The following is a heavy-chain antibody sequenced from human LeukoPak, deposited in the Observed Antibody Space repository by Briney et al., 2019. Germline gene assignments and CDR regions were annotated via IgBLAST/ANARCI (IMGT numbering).Heavy chain of an antibody. Sequence: GGSLRLSCTVSGFTVSGNYMSWVRQAPGKGLEWVGRIASKTDGGTTDYAAPVKGRFTISRDDSKNTLFLQMNSLKTEDTAVYYCTTGIRGDCGQGTLVTVSS. V-gene: IGHV3-15*04. CDR1: GFTVSGNY. CDR3: TTGIRGD. CDR2: IASKTDGGTT. J-gene: IGHJ4*02.